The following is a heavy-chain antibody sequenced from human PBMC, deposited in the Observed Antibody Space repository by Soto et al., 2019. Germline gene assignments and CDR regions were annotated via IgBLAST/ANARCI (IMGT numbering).Heavy chain of an antibody. Sequence: GGSLRLSCAASGFTFSNAWMSWVRQAPGKGLEWVGRIKSKTDGGTTDYAAPVKGRFTISRDDSKNTLYLQMNSLKTKDTAVYYCTTRYGSGSYSALEYWGQGTLVTVSS. CDR1: GFTFSNAW. D-gene: IGHD3-10*01. J-gene: IGHJ4*02. V-gene: IGHV3-15*01. CDR2: IKSKTDGGTT. CDR3: TTRYGSGSYSALEY.